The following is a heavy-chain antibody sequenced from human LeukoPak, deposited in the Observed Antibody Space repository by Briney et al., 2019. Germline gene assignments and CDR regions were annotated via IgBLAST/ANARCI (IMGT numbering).Heavy chain of an antibody. D-gene: IGHD2-2*01. Sequence: GGSLRLSCAASGFTFSNYAMSWVRQAPGKGLEWVSTISGSGFSTYFADSVKGRFIISRDNSKNTLYLQMNSLRAEDTAVYYCAKDWANALYFFDYWGQGTLVTVSS. CDR1: GFTFSNYA. V-gene: IGHV3-23*01. CDR2: ISGSGFST. CDR3: AKDWANALYFFDY. J-gene: IGHJ4*02.